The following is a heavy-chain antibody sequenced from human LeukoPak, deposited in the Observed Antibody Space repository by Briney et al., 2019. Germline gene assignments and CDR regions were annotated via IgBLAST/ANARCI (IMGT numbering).Heavy chain of an antibody. J-gene: IGHJ4*02. CDR1: GYTFTSYD. D-gene: IGHD3-10*01. V-gene: IGHV1-8*01. CDR2: MNPNSGNT. Sequence: ASVKVSCKASGYTFTSYDINWVRQATGQGLEWMGWMNPNSGNTGYAQKFQGRVTMTRNTSISTAYMELSSLRSEDTAAYYCARGFYMVRGVILGYWGQGTLVTVSS. CDR3: ARGFYMVRGVILGY.